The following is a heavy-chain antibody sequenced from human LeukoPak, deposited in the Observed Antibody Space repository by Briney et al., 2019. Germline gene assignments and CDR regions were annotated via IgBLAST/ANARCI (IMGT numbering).Heavy chain of an antibody. CDR3: ATGTKIVVVPDY. V-gene: IGHV1-69-2*01. D-gene: IGHD3-22*01. J-gene: IGHJ4*02. CDR2: VYPEDGET. Sequence: ASVKLSCKVSGYTFTDYYMHWVPQAPGKGLEWMGLVYPEDGETIYAEKFQGRVTMTEDTSTDTAYMELSSLRSEDTAVYYCATGTKIVVVPDYWGQGTLVTVSS. CDR1: GYTFTDYY.